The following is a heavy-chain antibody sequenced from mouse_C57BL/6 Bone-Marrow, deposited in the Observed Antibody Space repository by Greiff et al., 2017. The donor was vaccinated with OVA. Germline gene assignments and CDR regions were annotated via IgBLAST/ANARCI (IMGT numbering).Heavy chain of an antibody. CDR2: IDPSDSYT. Sequence: QVQLQQPGAELVMPGASVKLSCKASGYPFTSYWMHWVKQRPGQGLEWIGEIDPSDSYTNYNQKFKGKSTLTVDKSSSTAYMQLSSLTSEDSAVYYCARDDYDAWFAYWGQGTLVTVSA. J-gene: IGHJ3*01. CDR1: GYPFTSYW. CDR3: ARDDYDAWFAY. D-gene: IGHD2-4*01. V-gene: IGHV1-69*01.